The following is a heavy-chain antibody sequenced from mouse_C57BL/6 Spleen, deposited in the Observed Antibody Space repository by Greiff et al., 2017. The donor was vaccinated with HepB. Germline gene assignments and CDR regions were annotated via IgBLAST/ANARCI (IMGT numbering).Heavy chain of an antibody. CDR3: TRVSHYYAMDY. CDR1: GYTFTDYE. J-gene: IGHJ4*01. CDR2: IDPETGGT. Sequence: QVQLQQSGAELVRPGASVTLSCKASGYTFTDYEMHWVKQTPVHGLEWIGAIDPETGGTAYNQKFKGKAILTADKSSSTAYMELRSLTSEDSAVYYCTRVSHYYAMDYWGQGTSVTVSS. V-gene: IGHV1-15*01.